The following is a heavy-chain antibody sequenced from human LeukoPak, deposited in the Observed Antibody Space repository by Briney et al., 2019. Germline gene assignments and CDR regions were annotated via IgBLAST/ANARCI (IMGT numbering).Heavy chain of an antibody. CDR3: AKRAPIVVVITTEFDY. D-gene: IGHD3-22*01. CDR1: GFTFSSYA. V-gene: IGHV3-23*01. Sequence: GGSLRLSCAASGFTFSSYAMSWVRQAPGKGLEWVSAISGSGGSTYYADSVKGRFTISRDNSKNTLYLQMNSLRAEDTAVYYCAKRAPIVVVITTEFDYWGQGTLVTVSS. CDR2: ISGSGGST. J-gene: IGHJ4*02.